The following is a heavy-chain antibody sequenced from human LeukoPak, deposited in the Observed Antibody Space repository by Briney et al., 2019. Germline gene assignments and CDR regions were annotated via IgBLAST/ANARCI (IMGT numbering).Heavy chain of an antibody. D-gene: IGHD3-10*01. J-gene: IGHJ6*03. CDR2: INPNSGGI. CDR1: GYTFTGYY. Sequence: VASVKVSCKASGYTFTGYYMHWVRQAPGQGLEWMGWINPNSGGINYAQKFQGRVTMTRDTSISTAYMELSRLRSDDTAVYYCARFPGLPPSGTSDGDYMDVWGKGTTVTVSS. V-gene: IGHV1-2*02. CDR3: ARFPGLPPSGTSDGDYMDV.